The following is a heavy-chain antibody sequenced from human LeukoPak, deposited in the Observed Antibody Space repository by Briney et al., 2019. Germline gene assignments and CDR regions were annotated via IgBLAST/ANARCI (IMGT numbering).Heavy chain of an antibody. V-gene: IGHV1-18*01. D-gene: IGHD5-24*01. J-gene: IGHJ4*02. CDR3: ARGMSPKMATTLHY. Sequence: ASVKVSCKASGYTFTSYGISWVRQAPGQVLEWMGWISAYNGNTNYAQKLQGRVTITTDTSTSTAYMELRSLRSDDTAVYYCARGMSPKMATTLHYWGQGTLVTVSS. CDR2: ISAYNGNT. CDR1: GYTFTSYG.